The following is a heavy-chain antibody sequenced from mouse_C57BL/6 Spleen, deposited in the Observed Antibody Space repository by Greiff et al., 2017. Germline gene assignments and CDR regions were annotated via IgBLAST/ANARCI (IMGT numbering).Heavy chain of an antibody. V-gene: IGHV1-64*01. CDR1: GYTFTSYW. Sequence: QVQLQQPGAELVKPGASVKLSCKASGYTFTSYWMHWVKQRPGQGLEWIGMIHPNSGSTNYNEKFKSKATLTVDKSSSTAYMQLSSLTSEDSAVYYCARGGYGSIFYAMDYWGQGTSVTVSS. CDR3: ARGGYGSIFYAMDY. J-gene: IGHJ4*01. CDR2: IHPNSGST. D-gene: IGHD1-1*01.